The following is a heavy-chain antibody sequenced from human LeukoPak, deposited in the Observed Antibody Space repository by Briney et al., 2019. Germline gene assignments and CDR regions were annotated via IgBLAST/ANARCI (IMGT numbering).Heavy chain of an antibody. D-gene: IGHD1-26*01. Sequence: GGSLKLSCAASGFTFSDSSIHWVRQASGKGLEWIGLMEKELDGYATAYAASVRGRFTISRDDSQNTAYLQMDSLKTEDTALYYCTRDSGTYNWLDPWGQGTLVTVSS. V-gene: IGHV3-73*01. CDR3: TRDSGTYNWLDP. CDR1: GFTFSDSS. J-gene: IGHJ5*02. CDR2: MEKELDGYAT.